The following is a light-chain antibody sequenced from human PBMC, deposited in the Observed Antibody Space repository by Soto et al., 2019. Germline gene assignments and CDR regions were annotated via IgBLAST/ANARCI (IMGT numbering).Light chain of an antibody. Sequence: DIQLAQSPSTLSASAGDRLIITCRATQSINWLAWYQQKPGKAPKLLIFEASRLESGVPSRFSGSGSGTEFTLTISSLQPDDFGTYYCQHYDTYSPMWTFGQGTKVDVK. CDR2: EAS. J-gene: IGKJ1*01. V-gene: IGKV1-5*03. CDR3: QHYDTYSPMWT. CDR1: QSINW.